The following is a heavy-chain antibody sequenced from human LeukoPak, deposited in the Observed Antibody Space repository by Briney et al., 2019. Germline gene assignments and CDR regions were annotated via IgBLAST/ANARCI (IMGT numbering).Heavy chain of an antibody. D-gene: IGHD6-19*01. CDR2: INPNSGGT. CDR1: GYTFTNYG. J-gene: IGHJ4*02. CDR3: ATVAGTRFDFDY. Sequence: ASVKISCKASGYTFTNYGITWVRQAPGQGLEWMGWINPNSGGTNYAQKFQGRVTLTRDTSISTAYMELSRLRSDDTAVYYCATVAGTRFDFDYWGQGTLVSVSS. V-gene: IGHV1-2*02.